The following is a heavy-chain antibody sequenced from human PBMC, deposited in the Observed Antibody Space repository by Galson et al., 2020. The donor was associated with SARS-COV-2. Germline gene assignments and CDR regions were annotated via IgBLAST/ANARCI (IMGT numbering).Heavy chain of an antibody. V-gene: IGHV1-69*13. J-gene: IGHJ6*02. D-gene: IGHD5-12*01. CDR1: GGTFSSYA. CDR3: ARYSKVDIVATVLGVYFCGMDV. Sequence: SVKVSCKASGGTFSSYAISWVRQAPGQGLEWMGGIIPIFGTANYAQKFQGRVTITADESTSTAYMELSSLRSEDTAVDYCARYSKVDIVATVLGVYFCGMDVGGQGPTVPGSS. CDR2: IIPIFGTA.